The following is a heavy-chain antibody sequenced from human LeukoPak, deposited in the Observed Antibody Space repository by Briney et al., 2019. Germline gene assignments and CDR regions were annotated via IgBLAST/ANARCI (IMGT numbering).Heavy chain of an antibody. CDR2: ISDTGGRT. J-gene: IGHJ5*02. Sequence: GGSLRLSCASSGFSFSDSAVSWVRHSPGEGLKWVSSISDTGGRTYYADSVKGRFTITRDNSRNTVNLRMNGLRAGDTARYFCAKGGQDFDFWRFDLWGQGILVIVSS. CDR1: GFSFSDSA. D-gene: IGHD3-3*01. V-gene: IGHV3-23*01. CDR3: AKGGQDFDFWRFDL.